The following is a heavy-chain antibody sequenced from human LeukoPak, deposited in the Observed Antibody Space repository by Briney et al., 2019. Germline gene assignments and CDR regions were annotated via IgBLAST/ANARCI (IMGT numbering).Heavy chain of an antibody. J-gene: IGHJ6*02. CDR2: IYYSGST. D-gene: IGHD4-17*01. V-gene: IGHV4-31*03. CDR3: AREDPQTTVPEGMDV. Sequence: PSETLSLTCTVSGGSISSGGYYWSWIRQHPGKGLEWIGYIYYSGSTYYNPSLKSRVTMSVDTSKNQFSLKLSSVTAADTAVYYCAREDPQTTVPEGMDVWGQGTTVTVSS. CDR1: GGSISSGGYY.